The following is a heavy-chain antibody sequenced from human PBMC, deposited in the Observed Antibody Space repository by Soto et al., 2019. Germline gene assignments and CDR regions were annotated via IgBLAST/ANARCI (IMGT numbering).Heavy chain of an antibody. CDR1: GGSISSYY. CDR2: IYYSGSP. CDR3: ARAGAATLSDY. V-gene: IGHV4-59*01. Sequence: PSETLSLTCTVSGGSISSYYCSWIRQPPGKGLEWIGYIYYSGSPNYNPSLKSRVTISVDTSKNQFSLNLSSVTAADTAVYYCARAGAATLSDYWGQGTLVTVSS. J-gene: IGHJ4*02. D-gene: IGHD2-15*01.